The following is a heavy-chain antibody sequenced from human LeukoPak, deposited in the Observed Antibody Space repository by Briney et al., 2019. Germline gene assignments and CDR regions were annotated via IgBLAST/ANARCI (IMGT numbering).Heavy chain of an antibody. J-gene: IGHJ4*02. Sequence: GGSLRLSCAACGFTFSSYDMHWVRQATGKGLEWVSAIGTAGDTYYPGSVKGQFTISRENAKNSLYLQMNSLRAGDTAVYYCAVSVTIFGRASYFDYWGQGTLVTVSS. V-gene: IGHV3-13*03. CDR3: AVSVTIFGRASYFDY. CDR2: IGTAGDT. CDR1: GFTFSSYD. D-gene: IGHD3-3*01.